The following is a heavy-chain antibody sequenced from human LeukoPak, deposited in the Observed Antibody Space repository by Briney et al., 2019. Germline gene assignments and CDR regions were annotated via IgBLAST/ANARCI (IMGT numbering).Heavy chain of an antibody. Sequence: GGSLRLSCAASGFTFSSYWMSWVRQAPGEGLEWVAKINQDGTEKAYVDSVRGRFTISRDNAKNSLFLQMNSLRAEDTAVYYCARGRGQLAHPYYFDYWGQGTLVTVSS. CDR1: GFTFSSYW. D-gene: IGHD6-6*01. J-gene: IGHJ4*02. CDR3: ARGRGQLAHPYYFDY. V-gene: IGHV3-7*01. CDR2: INQDGTEK.